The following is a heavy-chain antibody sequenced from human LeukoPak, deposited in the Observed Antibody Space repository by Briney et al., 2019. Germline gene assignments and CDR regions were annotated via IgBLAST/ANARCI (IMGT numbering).Heavy chain of an antibody. CDR1: GFTFTSYD. CDR3: ARDRAGALNWNYFDY. Sequence: GASVKVSCKASGFTFTSYDINWVRQAPGQGLEWMGWINPNSGGTNYAQKFQGWVTMTRDTSISTAYMELSRLRSDDTAVYYCARDRAGALNWNYFDYWGQGTLVTVSS. D-gene: IGHD1-20*01. CDR2: INPNSGGT. V-gene: IGHV1-2*04. J-gene: IGHJ4*02.